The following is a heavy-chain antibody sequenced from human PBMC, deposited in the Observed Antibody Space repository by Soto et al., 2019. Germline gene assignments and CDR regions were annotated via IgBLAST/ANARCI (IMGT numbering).Heavy chain of an antibody. V-gene: IGHV3-23*01. J-gene: IGHJ3*02. Sequence: GGSLRLSCAASGFTFSSYAMSWVRQAPGKGLEWVSAISGSGGSTYYADSVKGRFTISRDNSKNTLYLQMNSLRAEDTAVYYCAKAYCSGGSCYSANAFDIWGQGTMVTVSS. CDR2: ISGSGGST. CDR3: AKAYCSGGSCYSANAFDI. D-gene: IGHD2-15*01. CDR1: GFTFSSYA.